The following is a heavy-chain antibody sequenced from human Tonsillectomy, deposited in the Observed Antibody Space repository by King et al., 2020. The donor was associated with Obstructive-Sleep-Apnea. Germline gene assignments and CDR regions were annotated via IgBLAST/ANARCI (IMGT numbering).Heavy chain of an antibody. CDR1: GGSISSGGYY. CDR3: ASSKRFGESLPFDY. CDR2: SYYSGST. V-gene: IGHV4-31*03. J-gene: IGHJ4*02. Sequence: QLQESGPGLVKPSQTLSLTCTVSGGSISSGGYYWSWIRQHPGKGLEWIGYSYYSGSTSYNPSPKSRVTISVDTSKNQFSLKLSSLTAADTAVYYCASSKRFGESLPFDYWGQGTLVTVSS. D-gene: IGHD3-10*01.